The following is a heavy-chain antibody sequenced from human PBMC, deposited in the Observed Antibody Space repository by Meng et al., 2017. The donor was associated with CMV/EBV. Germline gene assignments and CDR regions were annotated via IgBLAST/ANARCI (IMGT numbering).Heavy chain of an antibody. V-gene: IGHV3-23*01. CDR3: AKDGCGSGGSCYSVGRNAFDI. CDR1: GFTFSSYA. J-gene: IGHJ3*02. Sequence: GGSLRLSCAASGFTFSSYAMSWVRQAPGKGLEWVPAIRGSGGSTYYADSVKGRFTISRDNSKNTLYLQMNSLRAEDTAVYYCAKDGCGSGGSCYSVGRNAFDIWGQGTMVTVSS. D-gene: IGHD2-15*01. CDR2: IRGSGGST.